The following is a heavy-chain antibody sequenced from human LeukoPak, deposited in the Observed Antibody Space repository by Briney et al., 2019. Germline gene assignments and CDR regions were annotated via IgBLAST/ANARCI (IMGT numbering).Heavy chain of an antibody. D-gene: IGHD6-19*01. V-gene: IGHV3-30*18. CDR1: GFTFSTYG. Sequence: GRSLRLSCAASGFTFSTYGMHWVRQAPGKGLEWVAVIPYDGSNKYYADFVKGRFTISRDNSKNTLYLQMNSLRAEDTAVYYCAKGQIAVAAPDAFDIWGQGTMVTVSS. CDR3: AKGQIAVAAPDAFDI. J-gene: IGHJ3*02. CDR2: IPYDGSNK.